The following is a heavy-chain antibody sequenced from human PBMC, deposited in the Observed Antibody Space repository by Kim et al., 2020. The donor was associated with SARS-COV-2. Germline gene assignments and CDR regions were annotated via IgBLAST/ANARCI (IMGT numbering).Heavy chain of an antibody. CDR2: ISSSGSPM. Sequence: GGSLRLSCAASGFTFSSYSMNWVRQAPGKGLEWVSYISSSGSPMHYADSVKGRFTISRDNAKNSLYLQMNSLRDEDTAVYYCATPYCHNGVCIGYWGQGTLVTVSS. J-gene: IGHJ4*02. V-gene: IGHV3-48*02. D-gene: IGHD2-8*01. CDR1: GFTFSSYS. CDR3: ATPYCHNGVCIGY.